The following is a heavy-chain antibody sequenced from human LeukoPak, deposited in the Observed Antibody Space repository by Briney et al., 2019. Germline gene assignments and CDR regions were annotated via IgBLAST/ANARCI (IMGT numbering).Heavy chain of an antibody. CDR3: ARQYGSGWYKGYFQY. Sequence: PSETLSLTCGVNGGSFSGYYWSWIRQPPGKGLEWIGEINHSGSTKYNPSLKSRVTISVDPPKNQCSLKVTSVTAADTAVYYCARQYGSGWYKGYFQYWGQGTLVTVSS. CDR2: INHSGST. D-gene: IGHD6-19*01. V-gene: IGHV4-34*01. J-gene: IGHJ1*01. CDR1: GGSFSGYY.